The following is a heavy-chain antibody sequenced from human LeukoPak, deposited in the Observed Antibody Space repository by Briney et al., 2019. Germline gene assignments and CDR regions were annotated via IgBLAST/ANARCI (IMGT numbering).Heavy chain of an antibody. CDR3: AREIRITIFGVVKGCAFDI. D-gene: IGHD3-3*01. V-gene: IGHV3-7*01. CDR2: IKQDGSEK. Sequence: PGGSLRLSCAASGFTFSDYSMNWVRQAPGKGLEWVANIKQDGSEKYYVDSVEGRFTISRDNAKNSLYLQMNSLRAEDTAVYYCAREIRITIFGVVKGCAFDIWGQGTMVTVSS. J-gene: IGHJ3*02. CDR1: GFTFSDYS.